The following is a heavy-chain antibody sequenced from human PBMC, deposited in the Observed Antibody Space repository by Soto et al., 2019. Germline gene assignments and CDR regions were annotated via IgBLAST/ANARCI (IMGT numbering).Heavy chain of an antibody. D-gene: IGHD3-22*01. Sequence: EVQLLESGGGLVQPGGSLRLSCAASGFTFSSYAMSWVRQAPGKGLEWVSAISGSGGSTYYADSVKGQFTISRDNSKKKLYLQMNGLRAEDTAVYYCAKVPYSASSGRTLASWGQGTLVPVSS. CDR1: GFTFSSYA. V-gene: IGHV3-23*01. CDR2: ISGSGGST. CDR3: AKVPYSASSGRTLAS. J-gene: IGHJ4*02.